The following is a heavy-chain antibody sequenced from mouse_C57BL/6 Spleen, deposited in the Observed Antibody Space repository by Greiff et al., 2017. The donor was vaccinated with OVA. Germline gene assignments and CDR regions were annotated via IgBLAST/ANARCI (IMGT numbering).Heavy chain of an antibody. J-gene: IGHJ4*01. V-gene: IGHV1-39*01. D-gene: IGHD2-1*01. CDR1: GYSFTDYN. CDR2: INPNYGTT. CDR3: ARSKGNYRCAMDY. Sequence: VQLKESGPELVKPGASVKISCKASGYSFTDYNMNWVKQSNGKSLEWIGVINPNYGTTSYNQKFKGKATLTVDQSSSTAYMQLNSLTSEDSAVYYGARSKGNYRCAMDYWGQGTSVTVSS.